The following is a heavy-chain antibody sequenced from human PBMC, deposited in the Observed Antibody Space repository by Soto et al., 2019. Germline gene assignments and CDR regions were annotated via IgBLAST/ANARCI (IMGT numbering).Heavy chain of an antibody. CDR2: ISYDGSNK. V-gene: IGHV3-30*18. Sequence: GGSLRLSCAASGFTFSSYGMHWVRQAPGKGLEWVAVISYDGSNKYYADSVKGRFTISRDNSKNTLYLQMNSLRAEDTAVYYCAKSAGAELELPGDYWGQGTLVTVSS. CDR3: AKSAGAELELPGDY. J-gene: IGHJ4*02. D-gene: IGHD1-7*01. CDR1: GFTFSSYG.